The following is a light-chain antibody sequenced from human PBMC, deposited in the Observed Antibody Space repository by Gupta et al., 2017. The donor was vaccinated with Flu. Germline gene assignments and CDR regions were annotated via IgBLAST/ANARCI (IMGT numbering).Light chain of an antibody. Sequence: QLVLTQSPSASASLGASVKPTCTLSSGHSSYAIAWHQQQPEKGPRYLMKLNSDGSHSKGDGIPDRFSGSSSGAERCLTISSLQSEDEADYYCQTWGTGIQVFGGGTKLTVL. CDR1: SGHSSYA. V-gene: IGLV4-69*01. J-gene: IGLJ3*02. CDR2: LNSDGSH. CDR3: QTWGTGIQV.